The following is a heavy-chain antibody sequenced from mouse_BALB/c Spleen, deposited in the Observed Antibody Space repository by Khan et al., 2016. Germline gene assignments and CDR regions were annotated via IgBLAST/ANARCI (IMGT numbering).Heavy chain of an antibody. CDR2: ISYSGST. Sequence: VHLQESGPSLVTPSQTLSLTCSVTGDSITSGYWNWIRKFPGNKLEYMGYISYSGSTYYNPSLKSRISITRDTSKNQYYLQLNSVTTEDTATYYCARYYGSSYYAMDYWGQGTSVTVSS. V-gene: IGHV3-8*02. J-gene: IGHJ4*01. D-gene: IGHD1-1*01. CDR1: GDSITSGY. CDR3: ARYYGSSYYAMDY.